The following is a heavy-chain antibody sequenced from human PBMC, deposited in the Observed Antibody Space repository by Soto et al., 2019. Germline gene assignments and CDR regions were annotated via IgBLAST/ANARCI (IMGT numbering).Heavy chain of an antibody. J-gene: IGHJ6*03. CDR2: ISAYNGNT. D-gene: IGHD6-19*01. V-gene: IGHV1-18*01. CDR3: ARESNFSSGWYENYYYYYYMDV. Sequence: ASVKVSCKASGYTFTSYGISWVRQAPGQGLEWMGWISAYNGNTNYAQKLQGRVTMTTDTSTSTAYMELKSLRSDDTAVYYCARESNFSSGWYENYYYYYYMDVWGKGTTVTVSS. CDR1: GYTFTSYG.